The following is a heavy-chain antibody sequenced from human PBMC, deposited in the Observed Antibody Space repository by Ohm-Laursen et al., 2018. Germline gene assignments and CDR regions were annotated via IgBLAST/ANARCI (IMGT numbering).Heavy chain of an antibody. CDR3: ANRLVNSGGSQVDY. J-gene: IGHJ4*02. Sequence: SLRLSCAASGFTFSSYAMNWVRQIPGKGLEWVSGISAGATSSYYADSVKGRFTISRDNSRNTLYLQMSSLTVEDAAIYYCANRLVNSGGSQVDYWGQGTLVTVSS. CDR1: GFTFSSYA. D-gene: IGHD2-15*01. V-gene: IGHV3-23*01. CDR2: ISAGATSS.